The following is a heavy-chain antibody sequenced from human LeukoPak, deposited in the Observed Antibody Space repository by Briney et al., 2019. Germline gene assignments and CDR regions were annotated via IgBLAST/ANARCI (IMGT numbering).Heavy chain of an antibody. CDR2: INHSGST. J-gene: IGHJ5*02. CDR1: GGSFSGYY. D-gene: IGHD3-10*01. Sequence: LETLSLXCAVYGGSFSGYYWSWIRQPPGKGLEWIGEINHSGSTNYNPSLKSRVTISVDTSKNQFSLKLSPVTAADTAVYYCARAKSYGSGSYYNVRNWFDPWGQGTLVTVSS. CDR3: ARAKSYGSGSYYNVRNWFDP. V-gene: IGHV4-34*01.